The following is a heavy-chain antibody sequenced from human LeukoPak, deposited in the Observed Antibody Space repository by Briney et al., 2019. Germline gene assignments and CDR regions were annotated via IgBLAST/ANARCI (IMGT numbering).Heavy chain of an antibody. CDR1: GFTFGTST. Sequence: ASVKVSCKTSGFTFGTSTMQWVRQAPGQGLEWIGWIVVASGYREYVQKLQERVTITTDMSTSTSYLELRSLESEDTAVYYCAAERYEGHCCWFDPWGQGTLVTVSS. CDR3: AAERYEGHCCWFDP. D-gene: IGHD1-14*01. J-gene: IGHJ5*02. V-gene: IGHV1-58*02. CDR2: IVVASGYR.